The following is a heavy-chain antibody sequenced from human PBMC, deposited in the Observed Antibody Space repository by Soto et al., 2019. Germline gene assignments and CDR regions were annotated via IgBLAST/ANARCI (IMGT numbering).Heavy chain of an antibody. CDR2: IIPIFGTA. V-gene: IGHV1-69*01. Sequence: QVQLVQSGAEVKKPGSSVKVSCKASGGTFSSYAISWVRQAPGQGLEWMGGIIPIFGTANYAQKFQGRVTITADESTSTAYMELSSLRSEDTAVYYCARGGDYYGSGSYYHYYYYGMDVWGQGTTVTVSS. D-gene: IGHD3-10*01. CDR1: GGTFSSYA. J-gene: IGHJ6*02. CDR3: ARGGDYYGSGSYYHYYYYGMDV.